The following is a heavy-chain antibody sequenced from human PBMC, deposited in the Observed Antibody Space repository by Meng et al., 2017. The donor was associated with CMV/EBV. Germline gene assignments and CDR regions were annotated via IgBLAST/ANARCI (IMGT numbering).Heavy chain of an antibody. D-gene: IGHD3-10*01. CDR1: GFAFSSYS. V-gene: IGHV3-21*01. CDR3: ARDRGYYGSGSYGDY. J-gene: IGHJ4*02. CDR2: ISSSSSYI. Sequence: GGSLSPSFAASGFAFSSYSRNWVRQAPGKGLEWVSSISSSSSYIYYADSVKGRFTISRDNAKNSLYLQMNSLRAEDTAVYYCARDRGYYGSGSYGDYWGQGTLVTVSS.